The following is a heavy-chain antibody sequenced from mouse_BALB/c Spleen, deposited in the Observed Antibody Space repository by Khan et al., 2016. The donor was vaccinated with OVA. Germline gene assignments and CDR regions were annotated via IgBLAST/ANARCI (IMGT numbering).Heavy chain of an antibody. CDR3: VKPNYATLYAMDY. D-gene: IGHD1-1*02. CDR2: IWGDGSP. J-gene: IGHJ4*01. V-gene: IGHV2-3*01. CDR1: GFSLISYG. Sequence: QVQLKEPGPGLVAPSQCLSITCTVSGFSLISYGINWVRQPPGKGMEWLVIIWGDGSPNYHSDLISRLSISKENSKSQDFLKLNSLQTDDTATYYCVKPNYATLYAMDYWGQGTSVTVSS.